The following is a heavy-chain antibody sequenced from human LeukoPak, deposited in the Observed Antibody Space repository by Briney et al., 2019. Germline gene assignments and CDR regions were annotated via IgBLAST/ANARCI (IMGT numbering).Heavy chain of an antibody. D-gene: IGHD4-17*01. CDR1: GFTFSSYG. CDR2: IRYDGSPK. CDR3: AKDRPTPYFDY. Sequence: PGGSLRLSCAASGFTFSSYGMHWVRQAPGKGLEWVAFIRYDGSPKYYADSVKGRFTISRGNSKNTLYLQMNSLRAEDTAVYYCAKDRPTPYFDYWGQGTLVAVSS. J-gene: IGHJ4*02. V-gene: IGHV3-30*02.